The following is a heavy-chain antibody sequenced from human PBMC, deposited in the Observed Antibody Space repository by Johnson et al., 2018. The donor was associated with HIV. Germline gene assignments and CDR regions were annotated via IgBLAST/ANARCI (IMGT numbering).Heavy chain of an antibody. CDR3: STFYYDNSNYFELASFFPGPTDL. J-gene: IGHJ3*01. V-gene: IGHV3-30*04. D-gene: IGHD3-22*01. Sequence: VQLVESGGGVVQPGRSLRLSCAASGFTFSASAMHWVRQAPGKGLEWVAVISYVGTHEDYADSVKGRFPTSRDNSKNTLYLQMNSLTAEDTAVSYCSTFYYDNSNYFELASFFPGPTDLWGQGTLVTVSS. CDR2: ISYVGTHE. CDR1: GFTFSASA.